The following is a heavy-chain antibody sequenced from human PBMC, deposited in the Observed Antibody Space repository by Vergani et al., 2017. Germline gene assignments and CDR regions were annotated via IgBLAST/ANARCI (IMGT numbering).Heavy chain of an antibody. J-gene: IGHJ4*02. Sequence: AASGFTFSSYGMHWVRQAPGKGLEWVAFIRYDGSNKYYADSVKGRFTISRDNSKNTLYLQMNSLRAEDTAVYYCAKESCSSTSCYFDYWGQGTLVTVSS. V-gene: IGHV3-30*02. D-gene: IGHD2-2*01. CDR2: IRYDGSNK. CDR1: GFTFSSYG. CDR3: AKESCSSTSCYFDY.